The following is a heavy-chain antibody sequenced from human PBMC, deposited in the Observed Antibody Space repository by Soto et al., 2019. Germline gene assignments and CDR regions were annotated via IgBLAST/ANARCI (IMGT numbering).Heavy chain of an antibody. Sequence: QVQLVESGGGVVQPGRSLRRSCAASGFTFSSYGMHWVRQAPGKGLEWVAVISYDRRNKYYADSVKGRLTISRDNSTNTLYLHMTSLSAEDTAVDYCGKCGGAFDIRGQGTMYTVSS. D-gene: IGHD2-21*01. CDR3: GKCGGAFDI. CDR1: GFTFSSYG. CDR2: ISYDRRNK. J-gene: IGHJ3*02. V-gene: IGHV3-30*18.